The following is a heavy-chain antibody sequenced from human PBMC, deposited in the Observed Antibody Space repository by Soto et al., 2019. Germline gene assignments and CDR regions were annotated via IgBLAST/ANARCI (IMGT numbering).Heavy chain of an antibody. J-gene: IGHJ4*02. CDR2: ISSSSGST. V-gene: IGHV3-23*01. Sequence: EVQLLESGGGLVQPGGSLRLSCAASGFTFRNYAMNWVRQAPGKGLEWVSTISSSSGSTYYADSVKGRFTISRDNSKNFLYLQMNSLRGDDTAVYYCAKVGSERYSGQHSDYWGQGTLVTISS. CDR3: AKVGSERYSGQHSDY. CDR1: GFTFRNYA. D-gene: IGHD5-12*01.